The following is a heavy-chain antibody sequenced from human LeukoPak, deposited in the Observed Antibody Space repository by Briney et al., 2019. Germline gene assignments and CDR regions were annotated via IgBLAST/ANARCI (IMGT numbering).Heavy chain of an antibody. CDR3: ARAAAAGLRNFDY. J-gene: IGHJ4*02. CDR2: IYYGGST. CDR1: GGSISSGGYY. Sequence: SETLSLTCTVSGGSISSGGYYWSWIRQHPGKGLEWIGYIYYGGSTYYNPSLKSRVTISVDTSKNQFSLKLSSVTAADTAVYYCARAAAAGLRNFDYWGQGTLVTVSS. D-gene: IGHD6-13*01. V-gene: IGHV4-31*03.